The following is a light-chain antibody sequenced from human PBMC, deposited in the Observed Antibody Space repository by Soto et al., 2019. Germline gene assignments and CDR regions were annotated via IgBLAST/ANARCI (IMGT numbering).Light chain of an antibody. CDR3: CSYTSSTTLVV. Sequence: QSALTQPASVSGSPGQSITISCTGTSGDIGSYNRVSWYQQHPGKAPKLMIYEVSNRPSGVSNRFSGSKSGSTASLTISGLQAEDEADYYCCSYTSSTTLVVFGGGTKVTVL. V-gene: IGLV2-14*01. J-gene: IGLJ2*01. CDR1: SGDIGSYNR. CDR2: EVS.